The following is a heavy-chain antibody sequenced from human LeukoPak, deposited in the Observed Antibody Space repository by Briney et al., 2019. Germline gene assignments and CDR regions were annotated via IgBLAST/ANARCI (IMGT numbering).Heavy chain of an antibody. D-gene: IGHD4-17*01. CDR2: INPNSGGT. CDR1: GYTFTGYY. CDR3: ARDTHGYGDYLGDAFDI. J-gene: IGHJ3*02. V-gene: IGHV1-2*06. Sequence: GASVKVSCKASGYTFTGYYMHWVRQAPGQGLEWMGRINPNSGGTNYAQKFQGRVTMTRNISISTAYMELSSLRSEDTAVYYCARDTHGYGDYLGDAFDIWGQGTRVTVSS.